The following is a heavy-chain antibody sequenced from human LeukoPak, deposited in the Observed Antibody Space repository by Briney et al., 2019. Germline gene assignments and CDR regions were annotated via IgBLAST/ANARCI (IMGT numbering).Heavy chain of an antibody. CDR1: GFTFSSYA. D-gene: IGHD2-21*02. V-gene: IGHV3-30*04. CDR2: ISYDGSNK. CDR3: ARDGFTGPVTAYLDY. Sequence: PARTLTLSCAAYGFTFSSYAMHWVRQAPGKGLEGVAVISYDGSNKYYADSVKGRFTISRDSAKNTLYLQMNSLRAEDTAVYFCARDGFTGPVTAYLDYWGQGTPVTVSS. J-gene: IGHJ4*02.